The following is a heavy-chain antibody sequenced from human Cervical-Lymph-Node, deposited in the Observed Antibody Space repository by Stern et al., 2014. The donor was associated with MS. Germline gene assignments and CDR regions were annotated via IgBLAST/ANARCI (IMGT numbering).Heavy chain of an antibody. J-gene: IGHJ5*02. D-gene: IGHD6-13*01. Sequence: VQLGQSGAEVKKPGQSLSISCTGSGYSFTSYYILWVRHVPGQGLEWMGILQPGDSATRYNPSLTGQVTISADKSINTACLQGRSLKASDTAMYYCARTRYSSSWYTFDPWGQGTLVTVSS. CDR3: ARTRYSSSWYTFDP. CDR2: LQPGDSAT. V-gene: IGHV5-51*03. CDR1: GYSFTSYY.